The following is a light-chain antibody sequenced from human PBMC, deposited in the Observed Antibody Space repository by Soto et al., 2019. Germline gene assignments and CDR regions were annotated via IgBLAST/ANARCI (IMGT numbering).Light chain of an antibody. CDR1: QGIRDD. CDR2: SAT. V-gene: IGKV1-6*01. J-gene: IGKJ1*01. CDR3: LQSYNYPRT. Sequence: AIQMTQSPSSLSASVGDRVTVTCRASQGIRDDLGWYQQKPGKAPKLLIYSATNLQNGVPSRFSGSGSGTDFTLTISSLQPEDFATYYCLQSYNYPRTFGQGTKVEIK.